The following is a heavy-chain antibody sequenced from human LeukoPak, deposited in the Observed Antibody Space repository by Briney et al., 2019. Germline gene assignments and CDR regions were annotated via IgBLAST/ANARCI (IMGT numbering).Heavy chain of an antibody. D-gene: IGHD3-10*01. V-gene: IGHV2-5*02. CDR2: ICWDDNK. Sequence: ESGPTLVKPTQTLTLTCTFSGFSLSTSGVAVGWIRQPPGKALEWLALICWDDNKHYSPSLKSRLAFTMDTSKNQVVLTMTNLDPVDTATYYCAHIDSDVALVRGVPDYWGQGTLVTVSS. J-gene: IGHJ4*02. CDR1: GFSLSTSGVA. CDR3: AHIDSDVALVRGVPDY.